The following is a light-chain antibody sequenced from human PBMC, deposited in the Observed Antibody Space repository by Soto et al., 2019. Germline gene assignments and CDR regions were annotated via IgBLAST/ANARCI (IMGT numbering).Light chain of an antibody. CDR2: GAS. V-gene: IGKV3-20*01. CDR3: QQYGSSPQT. CDR1: QSVSRSY. Sequence: EIVLTQSPGTLSLSPGERATLSCRASQSVSRSYLAWYQQKHGQAPRLLIYGASSRATGIPDRFSGSGSGTDFTLTISRLEPEDFAVYYCQQYGSSPQTFGQGTKLEIK. J-gene: IGKJ2*01.